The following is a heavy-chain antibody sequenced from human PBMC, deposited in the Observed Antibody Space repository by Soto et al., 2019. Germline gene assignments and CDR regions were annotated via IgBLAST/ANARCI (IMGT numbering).Heavy chain of an antibody. Sequence: QVQLVESGGGVVQPGRSLRLSCAASGLTFSRYGMHWVRQAPGKGLEWVAVIWYDGSNKYYADSLKGRFTISRDNSKNTLYRQRNSLGAEDTAVYYCARELMTTLVTPGYFDCWGQGSLVTVSS. D-gene: IGHD3-16*01. CDR3: ARELMTTLVTPGYFDC. J-gene: IGHJ4*02. CDR1: GLTFSRYG. V-gene: IGHV3-33*01. CDR2: IWYDGSNK.